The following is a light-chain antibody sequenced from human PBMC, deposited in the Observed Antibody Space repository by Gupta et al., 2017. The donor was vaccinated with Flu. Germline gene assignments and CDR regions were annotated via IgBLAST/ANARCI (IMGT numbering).Light chain of an antibody. J-gene: IGKJ1*01. Sequence: IVLTQSPATLSWSPGERPTLSCRASHSVRNNYLAWYHQKPGQPPRLVMYGVTYRAYYMPDRFSGSGCETDLTLTITRRDHEDFEIYFCQKLGYSVPTFGQGTTVDVK. CDR2: GVT. CDR3: QKLGYSVPT. V-gene: IGKV3-20*01. CDR1: HSVRNNY.